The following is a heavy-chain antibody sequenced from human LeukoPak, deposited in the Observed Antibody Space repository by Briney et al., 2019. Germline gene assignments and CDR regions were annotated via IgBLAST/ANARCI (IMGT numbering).Heavy chain of an antibody. V-gene: IGHV5-51*01. CDR2: IYPGDSEA. CDR3: ARSGRSAAGRDTFDT. CDR1: GYNFNNYW. Sequence: GESLKISCQASGYNFNNYWIAWVRQTPGKGLGWMGTIYPGDSEARYSPSFQGQVTLSADKSITNAYLQWSSLKASDTAKYYCARSGRSAAGRDTFDTWGQGTVVIVSS. J-gene: IGHJ3*02. D-gene: IGHD6-13*01.